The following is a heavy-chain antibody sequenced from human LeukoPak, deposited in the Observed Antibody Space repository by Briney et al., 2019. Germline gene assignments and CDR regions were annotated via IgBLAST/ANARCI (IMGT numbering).Heavy chain of an antibody. CDR3: AKDLPAPYFDY. V-gene: IGHV3-30*02. J-gene: IGHJ4*02. D-gene: IGHD2-2*01. CDR2: IRYDESTK. Sequence: PGGSLRLSCAASGFTFSSYGMHWVRQAPGKGLEWVAFIRYDESTKFYADSVKGRFTISRDNSKTTLYLQMNSLRAEDTAVYYCAKDLPAPYFDYWGQGIMVTVSS. CDR1: GFTFSSYG.